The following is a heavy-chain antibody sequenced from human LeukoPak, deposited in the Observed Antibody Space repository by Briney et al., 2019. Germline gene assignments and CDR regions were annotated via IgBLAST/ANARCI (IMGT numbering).Heavy chain of an antibody. D-gene: IGHD6-13*01. V-gene: IGHV4-59*11. J-gene: IGHJ6*03. CDR2: IYYSGST. Sequence: PSETLSLTCTVSGGSISSHYWSWIRQPPGKGLEWIGYIYYSGSTNYNPSLKSRVTISVDTSKNQFSLKLSSVTAADTAVFYCATAEYSSSWYGGYYYYYMDVWGKGTTVTVSS. CDR3: ATAEYSSSWYGGYYYYYMDV. CDR1: GGSISSHY.